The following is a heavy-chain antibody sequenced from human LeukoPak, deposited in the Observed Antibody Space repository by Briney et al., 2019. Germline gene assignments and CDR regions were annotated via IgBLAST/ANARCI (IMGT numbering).Heavy chain of an antibody. V-gene: IGHV1-24*01. D-gene: IGHD3-9*01. Sequence: ASVKVSCTVSGYTLTELSMHWVRQAPGKGLEWMGGFDPEDGETIYAQKVQGRVTMTEDTSTDTAYMELSSLRSEDTAVYYCATGRADWLLKTNWFDPWGQGTLVTVSS. CDR2: FDPEDGET. CDR3: ATGRADWLLKTNWFDP. J-gene: IGHJ5*02. CDR1: GYTLTELS.